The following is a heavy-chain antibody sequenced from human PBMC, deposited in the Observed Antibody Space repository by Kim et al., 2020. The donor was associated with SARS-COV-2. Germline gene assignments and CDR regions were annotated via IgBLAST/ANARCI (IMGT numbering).Heavy chain of an antibody. CDR1: GFTFSSYW. CDR2: IKQDGSEK. J-gene: IGHJ5*02. V-gene: IGHV3-7*01. CDR3: AREGGQGSWYVGAA. Sequence: GGSLRLSCAASGFTFSSYWMSWVRQAPGKGLEWVANIKQDGSEKYYVDSVKGRFTISRDNAKNSLYLQMNSLRAEDTAVYYCAREGGQGSWYVGAAWGQGTPVTVSS. D-gene: IGHD6-13*01.